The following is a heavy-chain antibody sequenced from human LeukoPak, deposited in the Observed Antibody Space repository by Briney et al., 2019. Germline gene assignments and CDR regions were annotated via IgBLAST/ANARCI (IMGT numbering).Heavy chain of an antibody. CDR3: AKFSPPSYYDSSGYLYYFDY. D-gene: IGHD3-22*01. J-gene: IGHJ4*02. CDR2: IGGSGGST. CDR1: GFTFSSYG. Sequence: GGSLRLSCAASGFTFSSYGMSWVRQAPGEGLEWVSAIGGSGGSTYYADSVKGRFTISRDNSKNTLYLQMNSLRAEDMAVYYCAKFSPPSYYDSSGYLYYFDYWGQGTLVTVSS. V-gene: IGHV3-23*01.